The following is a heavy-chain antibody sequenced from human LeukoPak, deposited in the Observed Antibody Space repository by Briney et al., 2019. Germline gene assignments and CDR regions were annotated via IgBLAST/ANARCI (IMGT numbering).Heavy chain of an antibody. V-gene: IGHV4-30-2*01. CDR1: GGSISSGGYY. J-gene: IGHJ4*02. Sequence: SETLSLTCTVSGGSISSGGYYWSWIRQPPGKGLEWIGYIYHSGSTYYNPSLKSRVTISVDRSKNQFSLKLSSVTAADTAVYYCARDPAAGMGYYFDYWGQGTLVTVSS. CDR3: ARDPAAGMGYYFDY. D-gene: IGHD6-13*01. CDR2: IYHSGST.